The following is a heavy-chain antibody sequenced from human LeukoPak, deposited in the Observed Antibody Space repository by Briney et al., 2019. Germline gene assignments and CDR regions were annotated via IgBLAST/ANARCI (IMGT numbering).Heavy chain of an antibody. CDR1: GYTFTSYA. J-gene: IGHJ6*02. Sequence: ASVKVSCTASGYTFTSYAMNWVRQAPGQGLEWMGWINTNTGNPTYAQGFTGRFVFSLDTSVSTAYLQISSLKAEDTAVYYCARGRLNLAYCGGDCYSDDYYYGMDVWGQGTTVTVSS. CDR2: INTNTGNP. D-gene: IGHD2-21*02. V-gene: IGHV7-4-1*02. CDR3: ARGRLNLAYCGGDCYSDDYYYGMDV.